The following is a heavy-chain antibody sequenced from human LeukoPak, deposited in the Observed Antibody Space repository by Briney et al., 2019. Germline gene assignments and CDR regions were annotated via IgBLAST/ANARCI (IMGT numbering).Heavy chain of an antibody. CDR1: GFTFSSYG. CDR3: AKDLGGGWPFCFDY. V-gene: IGHV3-23*01. D-gene: IGHD6-19*01. CDR2: ISGSGGST. J-gene: IGHJ4*02. Sequence: GGSLRLSCAASGFTFSSYGMSWGRQAPGKGLEWVSAISGSGGSTYYADSVKGRFTISRGNSKNTLYLQMNSLRAEDTAVYYCAKDLGGGWPFCFDYWGQGTLVTVSS.